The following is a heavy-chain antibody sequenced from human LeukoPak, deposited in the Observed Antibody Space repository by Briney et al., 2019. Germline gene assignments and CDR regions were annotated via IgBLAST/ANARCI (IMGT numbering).Heavy chain of an antibody. CDR2: IYSGGST. V-gene: IGHV3-53*01. D-gene: IGHD3-3*01. CDR3: ARVRSDYDFWSGYSRYYYYYMDV. Sequence: PGGSLRLSCAASGFTVSSNYMSWVRQAPGKGLEWVSVIYSGGSTYYADSVKGRFTISSDNSKNTLYLQMNSLRAEDTAVYYCARVRSDYDFWSGYSRYYYYYMDVWGKGTTVSVSS. CDR1: GFTVSSNY. J-gene: IGHJ6*03.